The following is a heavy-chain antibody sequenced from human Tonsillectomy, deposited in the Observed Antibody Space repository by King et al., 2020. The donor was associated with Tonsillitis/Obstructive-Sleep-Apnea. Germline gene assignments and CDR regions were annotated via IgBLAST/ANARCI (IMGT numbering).Heavy chain of an antibody. D-gene: IGHD3-22*01. CDR1: GFTFDDYA. CDR2: ISWNSGSI. J-gene: IGHJ4*02. V-gene: IGHV3-9*01. CDR3: AKDLYYYDSSGAFDY. Sequence: VQLVESGGGLVQPGGSLRLSCAASGFTFDDYAMHWVRQAPGKGLEWVSGISWNSGSIGYADSVKGRFTISRDNAKNSLYLQMNSLRAEDTALYYCAKDLYYYDSSGAFDYWGQGTLVTVSS.